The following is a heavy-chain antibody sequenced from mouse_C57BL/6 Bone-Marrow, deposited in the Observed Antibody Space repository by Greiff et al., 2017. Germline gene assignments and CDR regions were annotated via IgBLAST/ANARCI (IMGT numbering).Heavy chain of an antibody. CDR2: IWGDGST. J-gene: IGHJ2*01. CDR1: GFSLTSYG. CDR3: ATTTVVTGYFDY. V-gene: IGHV2-3*01. D-gene: IGHD1-1*01. Sequence: VMLVESGPGLVAPSQSLSITCTVSGFSLTSYGVSWVRPPPGKGLEWLGVIWGDGSTNYHSALISRLSISKDNSKSQVFLKLNSLQTDDTATYXCATTTVVTGYFDYWGKGTTLTVSS.